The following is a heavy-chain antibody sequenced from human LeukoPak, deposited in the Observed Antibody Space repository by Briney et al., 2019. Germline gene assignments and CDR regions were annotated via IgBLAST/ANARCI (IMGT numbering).Heavy chain of an antibody. Sequence: GSSVKVSCKASGGTFSSYAISWVRQAPGQGLEWMGGIIPIFGTANYAQKFQGRVTITADESKSTAYIELSTLRPEDTAVYYCASTRKWFGELSFDYWGQGTLVTVSS. CDR2: IIPIFGTA. V-gene: IGHV1-69*01. D-gene: IGHD3-10*01. CDR3: ASTRKWFGELSFDY. J-gene: IGHJ4*02. CDR1: GGTFSSYA.